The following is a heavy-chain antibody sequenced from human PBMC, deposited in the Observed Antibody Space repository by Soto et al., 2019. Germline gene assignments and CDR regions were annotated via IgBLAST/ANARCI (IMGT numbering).Heavy chain of an antibody. CDR3: ARDYGDYQAYNWFDP. CDR2: IWYDGSNK. D-gene: IGHD4-17*01. Sequence: QVQLVESGGGVVQPGRSLRLSCAASGFTFSSYGMHWVRQAPGNGLEWVAVIWYDGSNKYYADSVKGRFTISRDNSKNTRYLQMNRLRAEDTAVYYCARDYGDYQAYNWFDPWGQGTLVTVSS. V-gene: IGHV3-33*01. J-gene: IGHJ5*02. CDR1: GFTFSSYG.